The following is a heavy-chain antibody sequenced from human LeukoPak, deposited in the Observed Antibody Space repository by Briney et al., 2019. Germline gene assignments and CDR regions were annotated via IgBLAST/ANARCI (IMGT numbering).Heavy chain of an antibody. Sequence: ASVKVSCKASGYTFTSYYMHWVRQAPGQGLEWMRIINPSGGSTSYAQKFQGRIIMTRDMSTTTDYMELSSLKSDDTAVYYCARDNSIHERGWWFDPWGQGTLVTVSS. D-gene: IGHD4-23*01. CDR3: ARDNSIHERGWWFDP. CDR2: INPSGGST. V-gene: IGHV1-46*01. CDR1: GYTFTSYY. J-gene: IGHJ5*02.